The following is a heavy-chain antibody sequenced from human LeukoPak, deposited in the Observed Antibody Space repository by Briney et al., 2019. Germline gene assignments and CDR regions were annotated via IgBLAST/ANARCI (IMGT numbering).Heavy chain of an antibody. Sequence: ASVKVSCKASGYTFTSHDINWVRQATGQGLEWMGWLNPNSDNTGYAQKFQGRVTITRNTSITTAYMELSSLRSEDTAVYYCARGGSQRRDGYPDPFDYWGQGTLVTVSS. CDR2: LNPNSDNT. CDR1: GYTFTSHD. D-gene: IGHD5-24*01. CDR3: ARGGSQRRDGYPDPFDY. J-gene: IGHJ4*02. V-gene: IGHV1-8*03.